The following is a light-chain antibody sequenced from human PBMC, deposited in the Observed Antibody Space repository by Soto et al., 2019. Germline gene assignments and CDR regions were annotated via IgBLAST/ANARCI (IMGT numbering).Light chain of an antibody. CDR2: LGS. CDR3: MQALQTPQK. V-gene: IGKV2-28*01. J-gene: IGKJ1*01. CDR1: QSLLHSNGYNY. Sequence: DIVMTQSPLSLPVTPGEPASISCRSSQSLLHSNGYNYLDWYLQKPGQSPQLLIYLGSNRASGVPDRFSGSGSGTDFTLKISRVEAEDVGVYYCMQALQTPQKFGQGTK.